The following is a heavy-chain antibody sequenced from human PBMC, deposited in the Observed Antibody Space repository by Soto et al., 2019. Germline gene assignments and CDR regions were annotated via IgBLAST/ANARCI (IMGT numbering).Heavy chain of an antibody. V-gene: IGHV3-53*01. J-gene: IGHJ6*02. CDR3: ARVPTIFGVVSTYHGMDV. CDR1: GFSVSSNY. D-gene: IGHD3-3*01. Sequence: EVQLVESGGGLIQPGGSLRLSCAASGFSVSSNYMSWVRQAPGKGLEWVSVIYSGGSTYYADSVKGRFTISRDNSKNTLYLQMNRLRAEDTAVYYCARVPTIFGVVSTYHGMDVWGQGTTVTVSS. CDR2: IYSGGST.